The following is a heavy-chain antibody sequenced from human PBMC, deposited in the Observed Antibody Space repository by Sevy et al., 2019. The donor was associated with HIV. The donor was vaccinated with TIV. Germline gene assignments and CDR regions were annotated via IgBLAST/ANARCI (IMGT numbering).Heavy chain of an antibody. J-gene: IGHJ4*02. CDR3: AREGYSYGNDY. Sequence: GGSLRLSCAASVFTFSSYARHWVRQAPGKGLEWVAVISYDGSNKYYADSVKGRFTISRDNSKNTLYLQMNSLRAEDTAVYYCAREGYSYGNDYWGQGTLVTVSS. D-gene: IGHD5-18*01. CDR1: VFTFSSYA. V-gene: IGHV3-30-3*01. CDR2: ISYDGSNK.